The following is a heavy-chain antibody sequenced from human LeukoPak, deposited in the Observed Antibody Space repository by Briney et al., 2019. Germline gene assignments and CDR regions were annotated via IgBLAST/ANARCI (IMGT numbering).Heavy chain of an antibody. V-gene: IGHV3-23*01. CDR1: GFTFSTFA. Sequence: GGSLRLSCAASGFTFSTFAMIWVRQPPGKGLEWVSSIFPSGGEIHYADSVRGRFTISRDNSKSTLSLQMNSLRAEDTAVYYCARRAGAYSHPYYYWGQGTLVTVSS. CDR3: ARRAGAYSHPYYY. D-gene: IGHD4/OR15-4a*01. J-gene: IGHJ4*02. CDR2: IFPSGGEI.